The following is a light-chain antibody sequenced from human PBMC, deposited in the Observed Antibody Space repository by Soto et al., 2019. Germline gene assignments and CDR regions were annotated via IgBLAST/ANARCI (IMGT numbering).Light chain of an antibody. J-gene: IGKJ1*01. CDR1: QSVSSSY. CDR3: QQYGSSPLT. CDR2: GAS. V-gene: IGKV3-20*01. Sequence: EIVLTQSPGTLSLSPGERATLSCRASQSVSSSYLAWYQQKVGQAPRLLIYGASSRATGIPDRISGSGSGTAFTLTISRLEPEDFAVYYCQQYGSSPLTFGQGNKVEI.